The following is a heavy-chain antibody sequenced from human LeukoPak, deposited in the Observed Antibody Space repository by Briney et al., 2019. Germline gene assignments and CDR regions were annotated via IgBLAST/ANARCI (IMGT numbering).Heavy chain of an antibody. V-gene: IGHV3-53*01. J-gene: IGHJ4*02. D-gene: IGHD1-26*01. CDR3: AKDHWSYGFDY. CDR1: GFTVSSNY. Sequence: PGGSLRLSCAASGFTVSSNYMSWVRQAPGKGLEWVSVIYGGHSTYYADSVKGRFTISRDNSKNTLYLQMNSLRAEDTAVYYCAKDHWSYGFDYWGQGTLVTVSS. CDR2: IYGGHST.